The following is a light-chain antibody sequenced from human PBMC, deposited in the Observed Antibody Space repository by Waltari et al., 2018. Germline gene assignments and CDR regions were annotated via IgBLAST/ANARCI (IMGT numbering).Light chain of an antibody. J-gene: IGLJ2*01. V-gene: IGLV2-14*03. CDR1: TSGVGSYQY. Sequence: QSALTQPASVSGSPGQSITISCTGITSGVGSYQYVSWSQQHPDKAPKLIIFDVSNRPSGVSNRFSGSKSDNTASLTISGLQAEDEADYYCSLYTGSTTLRVVFGGGTRVTVL. CDR3: SLYTGSTTLRVV. CDR2: DVS.